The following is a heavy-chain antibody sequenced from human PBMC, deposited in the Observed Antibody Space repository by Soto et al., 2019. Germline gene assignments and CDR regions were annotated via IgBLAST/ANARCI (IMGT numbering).Heavy chain of an antibody. V-gene: IGHV1-69*06. J-gene: IGHJ4*02. Sequence: QVQLVQSGAEVKTPGSSLKVSCKVSGSRFSNFVISWVRQAPGHGLEWLGRIIPIFNSTKYAQKFQGRVTITADKSTSTASLELRRLSSDDTALYYCAREGRGRKAGYNGLVSLGYWGQGTLVTVSS. CDR3: AREGRGRKAGYNGLVSLGY. CDR2: IIPIFNST. CDR1: GSRFSNFV. D-gene: IGHD5-12*01.